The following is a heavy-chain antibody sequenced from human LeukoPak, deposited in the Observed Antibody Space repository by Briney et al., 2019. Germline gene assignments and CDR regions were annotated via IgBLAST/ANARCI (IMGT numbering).Heavy chain of an antibody. D-gene: IGHD3-10*01. CDR3: ARGRDYYGSEFDY. Sequence: GGSLRLSCAASGFTFRSYNMNWVRQAPGKGLEWVSSITTSSFYIYYADSVKGRFTISRDHAKNSLYLQMNSLRAEDTAVYYCARGRDYYGSEFDYWGQGTLVTVSS. J-gene: IGHJ4*02. CDR1: GFTFRSYN. V-gene: IGHV3-21*01. CDR2: ITTSSFYI.